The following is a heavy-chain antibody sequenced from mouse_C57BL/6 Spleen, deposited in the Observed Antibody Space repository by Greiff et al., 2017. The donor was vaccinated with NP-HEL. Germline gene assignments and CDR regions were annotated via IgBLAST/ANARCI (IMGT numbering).Heavy chain of an antibody. CDR1: GFNIKNTY. D-gene: IGHD1-1*01. CDR3: ARYLPPYYYGSSTGYFDV. Sequence: VQLKQSVAELVRPGASVKLSCTASGFNIKNTYMHWVKQRPEQGLEWIGRIDPANGNTKYAPKFQGKATITADTSSNTAYLQLSSLTSEDTAIYYCARYLPPYYYGSSTGYFDVWGTGTTVTVSS. V-gene: IGHV14-3*01. CDR2: IDPANGNT. J-gene: IGHJ1*03.